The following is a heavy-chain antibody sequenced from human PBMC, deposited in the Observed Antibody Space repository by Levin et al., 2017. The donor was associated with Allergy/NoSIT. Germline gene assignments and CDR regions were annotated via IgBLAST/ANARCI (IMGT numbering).Heavy chain of an antibody. CDR2: ISYDGSNK. CDR1: GFTFSSYA. J-gene: IGHJ6*02. CDR3: ARAHVNSSGWWYGMDV. V-gene: IGHV3-30-3*01. D-gene: IGHD6-19*01. Sequence: SGGSLRLSCAASGFTFSSYAMHWVRQAPGKGLEWVAVISYDGSNKYYADSVKGRFTISRDNSKNTLYLQMNSLRAEDTAVYYCARAHVNSSGWWYGMDVWGQGTTVTVSS.